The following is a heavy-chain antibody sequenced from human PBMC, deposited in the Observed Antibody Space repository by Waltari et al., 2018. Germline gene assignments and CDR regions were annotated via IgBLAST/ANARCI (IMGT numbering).Heavy chain of an antibody. V-gene: IGHV3-30*02. D-gene: IGHD2-2*02. J-gene: IGHJ4*02. CDR3: AKDAFGNTYLDF. Sequence: QVNLVESGGGVVQPGGSLRLSCATSGFTFSNFGMHWVRQVPGKGLGWVAFIWFEGSDKFYADAVRGRFTISRDNSARTLYLDMDSLRLDDTAMYYCAKDAFGNTYLDFWGQGTLVTVSS. CDR1: GFTFSNFG. CDR2: IWFEGSDK.